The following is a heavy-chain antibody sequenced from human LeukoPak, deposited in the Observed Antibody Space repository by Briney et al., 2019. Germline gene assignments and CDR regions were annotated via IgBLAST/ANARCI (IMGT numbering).Heavy chain of an antibody. CDR2: INPNSGGT. D-gene: IGHD3-10*01. CDR3: ARARGWFGELCHDY. Sequence: ASVKVSCKASGYTFTGYYMHWVRQAPGQGLEWMGWINPNSGGTNYAQKFQGGVTMTRETSISTAYMELSRLRSDDTAVYYCARARGWFGELCHDYWGQGTLVTVSS. J-gene: IGHJ4*02. V-gene: IGHV1-2*02. CDR1: GYTFTGYY.